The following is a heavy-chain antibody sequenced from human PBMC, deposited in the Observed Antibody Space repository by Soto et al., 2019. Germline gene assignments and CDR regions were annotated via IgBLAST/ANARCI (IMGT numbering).Heavy chain of an antibody. Sequence: PGGSLRLSCAASGFPFNFYWMHWVRQAPGKGLVWVSRINVDGTTTNYADSVKGRFTISRDNAKNTLYLQMNSLRAEDTAVYYCAREGGMLRWADDSLDIWGQGTTVTVSS. CDR2: INVDGTTT. CDR3: AREGGMLRWADDSLDI. D-gene: IGHD3-10*02. CDR1: GFPFNFYW. J-gene: IGHJ3*02. V-gene: IGHV3-74*01.